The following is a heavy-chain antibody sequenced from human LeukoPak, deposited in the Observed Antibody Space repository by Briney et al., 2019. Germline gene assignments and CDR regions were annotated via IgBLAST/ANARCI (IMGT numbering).Heavy chain of an antibody. Sequence: SVKVSCKASGGTFSSYAISWVRQAPGQGLEWMGRIIPILGIANYAQKFQGRVTITADKSTSTAYMELSSLRSEDTAVYYCARAEGDYYDSSGYYYYYGMDVWGQGTTVTVSS. CDR2: IIPILGIA. J-gene: IGHJ6*02. CDR3: ARAEGDYYDSSGYYYYYGMDV. V-gene: IGHV1-69*04. CDR1: GGTFSSYA. D-gene: IGHD3-22*01.